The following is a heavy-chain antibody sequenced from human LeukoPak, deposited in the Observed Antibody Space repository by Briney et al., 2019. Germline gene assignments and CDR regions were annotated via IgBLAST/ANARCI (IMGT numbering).Heavy chain of an antibody. D-gene: IGHD5/OR15-5a*01. CDR3: ASHPGTSVRPNWFDP. Sequence: SETLSLTCAVYGGSFSGYYWSWIRQPPGKGLEWIGEINHSGSTNYNPSLKSRVTISVDTSKNQFSLKLSSVTAADTAVYYCASHPGTSVRPNWFDPWGQGTLGTVSS. CDR2: INHSGST. J-gene: IGHJ5*02. CDR1: GGSFSGYY. V-gene: IGHV4-34*01.